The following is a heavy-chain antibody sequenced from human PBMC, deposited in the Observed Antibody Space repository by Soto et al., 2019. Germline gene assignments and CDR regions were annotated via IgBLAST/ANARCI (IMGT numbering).Heavy chain of an antibody. CDR1: GGTFISYA. V-gene: IGHV1-69*01. D-gene: IGHD3-3*01. Sequence: QVQLVQSGAEVRKPGSSVTVSCKAFGGTFISYAFSWVRQAPGQGLEWMGGTIPIFSTTHYAQNFQGRVTITADGSTSTAYMELSSLRSEDTAVYYCAAAVWRGYSEYYYGMGVWGLGTTVTVSS. CDR2: TIPIFSTT. CDR3: AAAVWRGYSEYYYGMGV. J-gene: IGHJ6*02.